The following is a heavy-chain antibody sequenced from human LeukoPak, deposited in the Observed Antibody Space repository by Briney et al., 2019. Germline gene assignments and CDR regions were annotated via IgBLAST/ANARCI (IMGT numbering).Heavy chain of an antibody. J-gene: IGHJ6*03. D-gene: IGHD3-3*01. V-gene: IGHV3-7*01. CDR3: ARAAYYDFWSGYYTSPLYYYYYMDV. CDR1: GFTFSSYW. Sequence: GGSLRLSCAASGFTFSSYWMSWVRQAPGKGLEWVANIKQDGSEKYYVDSVKGRFTISRDNAKNSLYLQMNSLRAEDTAVYYCARAAYYDFWSGYYTSPLYYYYYMDVWGKGTTVTVSS. CDR2: IKQDGSEK.